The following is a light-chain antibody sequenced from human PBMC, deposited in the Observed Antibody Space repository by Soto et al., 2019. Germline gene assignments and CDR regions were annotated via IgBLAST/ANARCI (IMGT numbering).Light chain of an antibody. CDR3: QQANSFPLT. V-gene: IGKV1-12*01. CDR1: QGISSL. Sequence: DLQMTQSPPSVSASVGDRVTITCRASQGISSLLAWYQQKPGKAPNLLIHTASSLQSGVPSRFSGSGSGTDFTLTISSLQPEDFATYYCQQANSFPLTFGGGTKVEIK. CDR2: TAS. J-gene: IGKJ4*01.